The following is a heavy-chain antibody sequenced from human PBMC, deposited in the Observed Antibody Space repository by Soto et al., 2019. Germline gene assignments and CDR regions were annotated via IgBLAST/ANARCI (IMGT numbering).Heavy chain of an antibody. J-gene: IGHJ6*02. Sequence: PGGSLRLSCAASGFTFSSYGMHWVRQAPGKGLEWVAVIWYDGSNKYYADSVKGRFTISRDNSKNTLYLQINSLRAEDTAVYYWARALVSLISTGGMDVWGQGTTVTVSS. D-gene: IGHD3-22*01. CDR1: GFTFSSYG. CDR3: ARALVSLISTGGMDV. V-gene: IGHV3-33*01. CDR2: IWYDGSNK.